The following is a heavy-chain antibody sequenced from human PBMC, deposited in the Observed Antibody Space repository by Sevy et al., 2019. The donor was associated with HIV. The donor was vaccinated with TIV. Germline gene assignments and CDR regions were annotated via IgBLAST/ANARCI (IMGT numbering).Heavy chain of an antibody. CDR3: AKYISGRRAYYYYGMDV. D-gene: IGHD3-10*01. CDR2: ISWNSGSI. V-gene: IGHV3-9*01. CDR1: GFTFDDYA. J-gene: IGHJ6*02. Sequence: GGSLRLSCAASGFTFDDYAMHWVRQAPGKGLEWVSGISWNSGSIGYADSVKGRFTISRDNAKNSLYLQMNSLRAEDTALYYCAKYISGRRAYYYYGMDVWGQGTTVTVSS.